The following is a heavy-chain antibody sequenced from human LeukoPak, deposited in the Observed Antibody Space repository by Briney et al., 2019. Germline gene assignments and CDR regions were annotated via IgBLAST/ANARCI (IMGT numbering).Heavy chain of an antibody. Sequence: PSETLSPTSPVSGGSLSRGSNEWSWIRQPPGKGLEWIGYIYYSGSTDYNPSLKSRVTISVDTSKNQFSLKLSSVTAADTAVYYCVRGGGKYASYWGQGTLVTVSS. J-gene: IGHJ4*02. D-gene: IGHD1-26*01. CDR1: GGSLSRGSNE. CDR2: IYYSGST. V-gene: IGHV4-61*01. CDR3: VRGGGKYASY.